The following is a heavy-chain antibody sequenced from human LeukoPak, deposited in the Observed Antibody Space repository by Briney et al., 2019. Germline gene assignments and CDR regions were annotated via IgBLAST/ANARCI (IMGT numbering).Heavy chain of an antibody. V-gene: IGHV3-30*04. Sequence: GGSLRLSCAASGFTFSSYAMHWVRQAPGKGLEWVTVISYDGNNKYYADSVKGRFTISRDNSKNTLYRQMNSLRAEDTAVYYCARGQIAAVVNWGQGTLVTVSS. CDR2: ISYDGNNK. CDR3: ARGQIAAVVN. CDR1: GFTFSSYA. J-gene: IGHJ4*02. D-gene: IGHD6-13*01.